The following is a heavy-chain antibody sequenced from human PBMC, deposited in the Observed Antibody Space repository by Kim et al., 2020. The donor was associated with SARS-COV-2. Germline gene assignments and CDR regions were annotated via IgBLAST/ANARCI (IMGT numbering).Heavy chain of an antibody. D-gene: IGHD3-3*02. V-gene: IGHV3-73*01. CDR2: IRSKANSYAT. CDR1: GFTFSGSA. Sequence: GGSLRLSCAASGFTFSGSAIHWVRQASGKGLAWVGRIRSKANSYATAYAASVRGRFTISRADSKNTAYMQMNNLKTEDMAVYYCTSVSAMTLAFWAAFD. J-gene: IGHJ3*02. CDR3: TSVSAMTLAFWAAFD.